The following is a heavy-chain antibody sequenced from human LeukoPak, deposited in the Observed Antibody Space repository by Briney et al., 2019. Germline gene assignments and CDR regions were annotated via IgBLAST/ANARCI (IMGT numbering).Heavy chain of an antibody. J-gene: IGHJ3*02. D-gene: IGHD6-19*01. CDR2: IKQDGSEK. CDR3: ARLGSGWADAFDI. V-gene: IGHV3-7*01. Sequence: GGSLRLSCAASGFTFSSYWMSWVRQAPGKGLEWVANIKQDGSEKYYVDSVKGRFTISRDNAKNSLYLQMNSLRGEDTAVYYCARLGSGWADAFDIWGQGTMVTVSS. CDR1: GFTFSSYW.